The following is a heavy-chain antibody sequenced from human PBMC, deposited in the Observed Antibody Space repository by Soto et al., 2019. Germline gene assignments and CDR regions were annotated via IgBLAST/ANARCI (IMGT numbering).Heavy chain of an antibody. Sequence: KPSETLSLTCTVSGGSISSYYWSWIRQPPGKGLEWIGYIYYSGSTNYNPSLKSRVTISVDTSKNQFSLKLSSVTAADTAVYYCARRVGVPAATNWFDPWGQGTLVTVSS. V-gene: IGHV4-59*01. CDR2: IYYSGST. D-gene: IGHD2-2*01. CDR3: ARRVGVPAATNWFDP. J-gene: IGHJ5*02. CDR1: GGSISSYY.